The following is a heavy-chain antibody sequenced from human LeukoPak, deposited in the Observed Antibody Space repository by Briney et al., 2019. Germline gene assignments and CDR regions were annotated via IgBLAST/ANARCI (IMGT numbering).Heavy chain of an antibody. CDR3: ARDRLGYSSSWYLLLGY. J-gene: IGHJ4*02. D-gene: IGHD6-13*01. CDR1: GYTFTSYG. CDR2: ISAYNGNT. Sequence: ASVKVSCKASGYTFTSYGISWVRQAPGQGLEWMGWISAYNGNTNYAQKLQGRVTMTTDTSTSTAYMEPRSLRSDDTAVYYCARDRLGYSSSWYLLLGYWGQGTLVTVSS. V-gene: IGHV1-18*01.